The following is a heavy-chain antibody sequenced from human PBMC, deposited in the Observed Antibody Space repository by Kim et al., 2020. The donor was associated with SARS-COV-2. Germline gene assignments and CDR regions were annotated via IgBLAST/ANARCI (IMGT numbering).Heavy chain of an antibody. CDR2: INAGNGNT. CDR3: AREDYDYVWGSYRYRYYDYGLDD. D-gene: IGHD3-16*02. CDR1: GYTFTSYA. J-gene: IGHJ6*02. V-gene: IGHV1-3*01. Sequence: ASVKVSCKASGYTFTSYAMHWVRQAPGQRLEWMGWINAGNGNTKYSQKFQGRVTITRDTSASTAYMELSSLRSEDTAVYYCAREDYDYVWGSYRYRYYDYGLDDWGQGDTVTVSS.